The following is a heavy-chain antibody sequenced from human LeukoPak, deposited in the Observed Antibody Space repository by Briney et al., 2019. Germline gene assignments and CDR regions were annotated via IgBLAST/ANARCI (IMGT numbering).Heavy chain of an antibody. CDR1: GFTFSSYA. Sequence: PGGSLRLSCAASGFTFSSYAMSWVRQAPGKGLEWVSAISGSGGSTYYADSVKGRFTISRDNSKNTLYLQMNSLRAEVTAVYYCAKGDSSSWYRGAFDIWGQGTMVTVSS. V-gene: IGHV3-23*01. J-gene: IGHJ3*02. CDR2: ISGSGGST. CDR3: AKGDSSSWYRGAFDI. D-gene: IGHD6-13*01.